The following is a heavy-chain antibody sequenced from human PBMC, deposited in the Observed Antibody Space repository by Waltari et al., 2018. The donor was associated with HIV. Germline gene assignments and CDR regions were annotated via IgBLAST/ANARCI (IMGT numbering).Heavy chain of an antibody. J-gene: IGHJ6*02. CDR3: ATDFSGMVRAYSYYSLDV. CDR1: GHTLSELS. D-gene: IGHD3-10*01. CDR2: FDPEDDET. V-gene: IGHV1-24*01. Sequence: QVQLVQSGAEVKKPGASVKVSCKVPGHTLSELSMHWVRQVPGKGLEWMGNFDPEDDETSYAQKFQGRVTMTEDTSSDTAYMELSSLTSGDSAVYYCATDFSGMVRAYSYYSLDVWGQGTTVTVSS.